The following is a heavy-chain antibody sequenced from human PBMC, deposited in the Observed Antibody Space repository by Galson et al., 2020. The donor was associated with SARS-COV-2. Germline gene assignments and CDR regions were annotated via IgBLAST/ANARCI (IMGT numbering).Heavy chain of an antibody. V-gene: IGHV3-21*01. CDR3: ARDEGIRGYNYGRLYYGMDV. D-gene: IGHD5-18*01. J-gene: IGHJ6*02. CDR2: ISTSSSYT. CDR1: GFPFSTYS. Sequence: NSGGSLRLSCAASGFPFSTYSMNWFRLAPGKGLEWVPSISTSSSYTYYVDSVKGRFSISRDNPRNSLYLQMNSLRAEDTAVYYCARDEGIRGYNYGRLYYGMDVWGQGTTVTVSS.